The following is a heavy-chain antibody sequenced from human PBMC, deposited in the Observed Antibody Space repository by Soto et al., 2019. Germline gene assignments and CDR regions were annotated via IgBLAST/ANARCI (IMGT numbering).Heavy chain of an antibody. CDR1: GGSISSSNFY. D-gene: IGHD2-15*01. CDR2: IRYGGSA. Sequence: SETLSLTCAVSGGSISSSNFYWGWFRQPPGKGLVWIGSIRYGGSAYYSPSLESRVTISVDTSKNQFSLSVRSVSAADTAVYYCAKDASCYSCGAWGQGAPVTVSS. J-gene: IGHJ4*02. CDR3: AKDASCYSCGA. V-gene: IGHV4-39*01.